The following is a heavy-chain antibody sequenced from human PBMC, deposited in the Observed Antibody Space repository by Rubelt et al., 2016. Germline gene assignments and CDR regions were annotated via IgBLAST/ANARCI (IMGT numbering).Heavy chain of an antibody. CDR2: ISAYNGNT. J-gene: IGHJ4*02. CDR3: ARCRRAGGAVAGTWDY. V-gene: IGHV1-18*01. CDR1: GYTFTSYG. D-gene: IGHD6-19*01. Sequence: QVQLVQSGSELKKPGASVKVSCKASGYTFTSYGISWVRQAPGQGLEWMGWISAYNGNTNYAQKLTGRVTRTTDTSTSTAYMELRSRRSDDTAVDYCARCRRAGGAVAGTWDYWGQGTLVTVSS.